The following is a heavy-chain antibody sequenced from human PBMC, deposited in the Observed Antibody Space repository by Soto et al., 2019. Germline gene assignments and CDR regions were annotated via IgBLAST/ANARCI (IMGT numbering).Heavy chain of an antibody. Sequence: PSETLSLTCTVSGVSIISSSYYWVLIRQPPGKGLEWIGTIYYSGSTYYNPSLKSRVTISVDTSKNQFSLKLSSVTAADTAVYYCATHVTMDWFAPWGKGNLVTVYS. V-gene: IGHV4-39*01. CDR2: IYYSGST. D-gene: IGHD3-10*01. J-gene: IGHJ5*02. CDR3: ATHVTMDWFAP. CDR1: GVSIISSSYY.